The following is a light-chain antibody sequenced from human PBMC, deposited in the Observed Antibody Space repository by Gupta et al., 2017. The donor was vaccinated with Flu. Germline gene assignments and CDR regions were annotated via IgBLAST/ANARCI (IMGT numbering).Light chain of an antibody. V-gene: IGKV1-39*01. CDR2: AAS. Sequence: DRVTITCRARQSISSYLNWYQQKPGKAPKLLIYAASSLQSGVPSRFSGSGSGTDFTLTISSLQPEDFATYYCQQSYTTPLFTFGPGTKVDIK. CDR3: QQSYTTPLFT. CDR1: QSISSY. J-gene: IGKJ3*01.